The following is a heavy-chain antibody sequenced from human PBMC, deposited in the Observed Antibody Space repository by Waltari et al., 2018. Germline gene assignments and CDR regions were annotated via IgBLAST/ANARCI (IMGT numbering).Heavy chain of an antibody. J-gene: IGHJ4*02. CDR2: IVPLLGIA. D-gene: IGHD1-1*01. Sequence: QVQLVQSGAEVKKPGSSVKVSCKASGGTFSSYAISWVRQAPGQGLEWMGGIVPLLGIANYTQKFQGRVTITADKATSTAYMELTSLRSEDTAIYYCARDSNWNYFDYWGQGTLVTVSS. CDR1: GGTFSSYA. CDR3: ARDSNWNYFDY. V-gene: IGHV1-69*10.